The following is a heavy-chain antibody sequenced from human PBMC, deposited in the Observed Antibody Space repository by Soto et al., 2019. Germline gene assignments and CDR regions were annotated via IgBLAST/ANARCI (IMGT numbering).Heavy chain of an antibody. J-gene: IGHJ6*03. CDR2: INHSGST. V-gene: IGHV4-34*01. CDR3: AGGCTYYYGSGSYYKPLCYYYMDV. D-gene: IGHD3-10*01. Sequence: QVQLQQWGAGLLKPSETLSLTCAVYGGSFSGYYWSWIRQPPGKGLEWIGEINHSGSTNYNPSLKSRVAISVDTSTIRFFLKLSSVAAADMAVFYCAGGCTYYYGSGSYYKPLCYYYMDVWGNGTTVTVSS. CDR1: GGSFSGYY.